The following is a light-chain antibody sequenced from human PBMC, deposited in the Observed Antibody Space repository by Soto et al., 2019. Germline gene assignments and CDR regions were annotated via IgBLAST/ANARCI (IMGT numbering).Light chain of an antibody. CDR1: SSDVGSYDY. V-gene: IGLV2-11*01. J-gene: IGLJ1*01. CDR3: GTWDSSLSVGV. CDR2: NVN. Sequence: QSALIQPPSVSGSPGQSVTISCTGTSSDVGSYDYVSWYQQHPGTVPKPMIYNVNTQPSGVPDRFSGSKSGTSATLGITGLQTGDEADYYCGTWDSSLSVGVFGTGTKVTVL.